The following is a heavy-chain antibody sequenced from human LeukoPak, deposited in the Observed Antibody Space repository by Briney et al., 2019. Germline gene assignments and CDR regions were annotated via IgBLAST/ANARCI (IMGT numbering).Heavy chain of an antibody. V-gene: IGHV1-18*01. Sequence: ASVKVSCKASGFTFTSHGFTWVRQAPGQGLEWMGWISAYNGDTHSAERFQGRVTLTTDTSTSTAYMELRSLRSDDTAVYYCARGWLQLPWFDPWGQGTLVTVSS. J-gene: IGHJ5*02. CDR2: ISAYNGDT. CDR1: GFTFTSHG. D-gene: IGHD5-24*01. CDR3: ARGWLQLPWFDP.